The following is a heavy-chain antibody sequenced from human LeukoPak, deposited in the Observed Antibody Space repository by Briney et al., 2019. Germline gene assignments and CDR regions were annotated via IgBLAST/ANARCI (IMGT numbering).Heavy chain of an antibody. V-gene: IGHV1-24*01. D-gene: IGHD4-17*01. Sequence: ASGKFSCKISGYTLTEVSMHWGRQAPGKGLEWMGGFDPADGEPIYAQKFQGRVTMSEDTSTDTAYMDLSSLRSEDTAVYHCATEVVGYGDVHYFDSWGQGTLVTVSS. CDR2: FDPADGEP. CDR1: GYTLTEVS. CDR3: ATEVVGYGDVHYFDS. J-gene: IGHJ4*02.